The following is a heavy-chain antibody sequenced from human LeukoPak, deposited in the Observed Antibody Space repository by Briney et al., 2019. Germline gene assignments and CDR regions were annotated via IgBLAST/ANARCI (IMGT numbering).Heavy chain of an antibody. CDR2: IYYSGST. Sequence: SEALSLTCTVSGGSISSGGYYWSWIRRHPGKGLEWIGYIYYSGSTYYNPSLKSRVTISVDTSKNQFSLKLSSVTAADTAVYYCAREATTGHFDYWGQGTLVTVSS. CDR3: AREATTGHFDY. J-gene: IGHJ4*02. V-gene: IGHV4-31*03. CDR1: GGSISSGGYY. D-gene: IGHD1-1*01.